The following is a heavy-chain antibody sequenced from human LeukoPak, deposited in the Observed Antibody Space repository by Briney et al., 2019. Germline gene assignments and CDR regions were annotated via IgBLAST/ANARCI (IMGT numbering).Heavy chain of an antibody. J-gene: IGHJ6*04. V-gene: IGHV1-69*06. D-gene: IGHD2-2*01. CDR3: ARGASVRVVPMSYYYAMDV. CDR2: IVPISDTT. Sequence: SVKVSCKASGDTFSTYAFNWVRQAPGQGLEWTGGIVPISDTTNYAQTLQGRITITADKSTNTVYMELSSLTSEDTGVYYCARGASVRVVPMSYYYAMDVWGEGTTVIVSS. CDR1: GDTFSTYA.